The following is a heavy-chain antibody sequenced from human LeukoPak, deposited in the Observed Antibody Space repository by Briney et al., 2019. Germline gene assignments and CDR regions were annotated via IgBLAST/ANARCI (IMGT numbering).Heavy chain of an antibody. CDR1: GFTFSSYA. Sequence: GGSLRLSCAASGFTFSSYAMTWLRQAPGKGLEWVSSISGSGVSTYYADSVKGRVTISRDNSKNTVYLQMNSLRADDTAVYYCAKSNSYSDYWGQGTLVTVSS. J-gene: IGHJ4*02. CDR3: AKSNSYSDY. D-gene: IGHD1-1*01. CDR2: ISGSGVST. V-gene: IGHV3-23*01.